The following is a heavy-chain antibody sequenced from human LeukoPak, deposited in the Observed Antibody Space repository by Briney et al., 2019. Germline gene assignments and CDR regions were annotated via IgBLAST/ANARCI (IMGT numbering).Heavy chain of an antibody. D-gene: IGHD1-26*01. CDR1: GGSISSGGYY. Sequence: PSQTLSLTCTVSGGSISSGGYYWSWIRQHPGKGLEWIGYIYYSGSTYYNPSLNSRVTISVDTSKSQFSLKLSSVTAADTAVYYCARCGKVWFDPWGQGTLVTVSS. V-gene: IGHV4-31*03. CDR2: IYYSGST. J-gene: IGHJ5*02. CDR3: ARCGKVWFDP.